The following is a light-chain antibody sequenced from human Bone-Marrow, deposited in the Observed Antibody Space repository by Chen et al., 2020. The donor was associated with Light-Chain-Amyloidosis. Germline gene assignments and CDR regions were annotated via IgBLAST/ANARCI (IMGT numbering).Light chain of an antibody. V-gene: IGLV6-57*01. CDR3: QSYQGSSQGV. CDR1: SGSIATNY. J-gene: IGLJ3*02. CDR2: EDD. Sequence: NFMLTQPHSVSESPGKTVIISCTRSSGSIATNYVQWYQQRPGSSPTTVNDEDDQKPSGGPDRFSGSIDRAANSASRTSSGLETEDEADYYCQSYQGSSQGVFGGGTKLTVL.